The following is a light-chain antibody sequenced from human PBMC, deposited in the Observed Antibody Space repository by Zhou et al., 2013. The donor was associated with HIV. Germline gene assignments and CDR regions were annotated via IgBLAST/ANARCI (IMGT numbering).Light chain of an antibody. CDR2: AAS. CDR1: QNIIRY. J-gene: IGKJ4*01. CDR3: QKYDRAPLT. Sequence: DIQMTQSPSSLSASVGDRVTITCRASQNIIRYLNWYQQRPGKAPKLLIYAASSLQGGVPSRFSGSGSGTDFTLTISSLQPEDVATYYCQKYDRAPLTFGGGTKVEIK. V-gene: IGKV1-39*01.